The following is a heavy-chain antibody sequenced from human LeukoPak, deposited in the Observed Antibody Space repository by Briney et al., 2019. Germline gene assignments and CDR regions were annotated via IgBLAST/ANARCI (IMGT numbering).Heavy chain of an antibody. V-gene: IGHV3-23*01. CDR2: ISDSGGST. Sequence: PGGSLRLSRAASGFTFSSYAMSWVRQAPGKGLEWVSAISDSGGSTYYADSVKGRFTISRDNSKNTLYLQMNSLRTEDTAVYYCAKDSSASFYCGGGTCYSNYWGQGTLVTVSS. D-gene: IGHD2-15*01. CDR1: GFTFSSYA. J-gene: IGHJ4*02. CDR3: AKDSSASFYCGGGTCYSNY.